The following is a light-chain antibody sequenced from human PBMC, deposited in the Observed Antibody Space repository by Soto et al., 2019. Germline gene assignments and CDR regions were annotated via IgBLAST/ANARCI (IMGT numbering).Light chain of an antibody. CDR1: ETVRTGS. Sequence: EIVLTQSPATLSLSPGEKATLSCRASETVRTGSLAWYQQKPGQAPRLLIFGVSVRATDIPDRFSGSGSGTDFTLTITRLAPEDFAVYHCQQYASSPWTFGQGTKLEIK. J-gene: IGKJ1*01. V-gene: IGKV3-20*01. CDR2: GVS. CDR3: QQYASSPWT.